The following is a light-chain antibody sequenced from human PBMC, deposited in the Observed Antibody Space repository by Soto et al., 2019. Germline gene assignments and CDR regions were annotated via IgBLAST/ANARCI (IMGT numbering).Light chain of an antibody. CDR3: SSYTRSSTLV. CDR2: EVS. J-gene: IGLJ2*01. CDR1: SSDVGGYNY. V-gene: IGLV2-14*01. Sequence: QSALTQPASVSGSPGQSITISCTGTSSDVGGYNYVSWYQQHPGKATKLMIYEVSNRPSGVSNGCSGSKSGNTASLTISGLQAEDEDDYYCSSYTRSSTLVFGGGTKLTVL.